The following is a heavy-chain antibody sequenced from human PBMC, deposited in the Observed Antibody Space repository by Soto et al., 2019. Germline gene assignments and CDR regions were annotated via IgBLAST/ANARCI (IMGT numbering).Heavy chain of an antibody. D-gene: IGHD3-22*01. CDR3: ARVVDYCDPYYYYGMDV. CDR2: ISCSSSYI. Sequence: DVQLVESGGGLVKPGESLRLSCAASGFTFSPYSMNWVRQAPGKGLEWVSSISCSSSYIYYADSVKSRFTISRDNAKNSLYLQMNSLRAEDTAVYYCARVVDYCDPYYYYGMDVWGQGTTVTVSS. CDR1: GFTFSPYS. J-gene: IGHJ6*02. V-gene: IGHV3-21*01.